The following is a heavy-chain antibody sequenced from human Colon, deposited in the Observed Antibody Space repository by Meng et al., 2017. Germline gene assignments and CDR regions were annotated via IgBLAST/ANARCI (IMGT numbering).Heavy chain of an antibody. Sequence: VQLQESGPGLVKPSDTPSLPCAVSGYSISSSNWWVWIRQPPGKGLEWIGYIYYSGSTDYNPSLKSRVTMSVDTSKNQFSLKLSSVTAVDTAVYYCARKRDGYNPFDDWGQGTLVTVSS. J-gene: IGHJ4*02. CDR2: IYYSGST. CDR1: GYSISSSNW. CDR3: ARKRDGYNPFDD. D-gene: IGHD5-24*01. V-gene: IGHV4-28*01.